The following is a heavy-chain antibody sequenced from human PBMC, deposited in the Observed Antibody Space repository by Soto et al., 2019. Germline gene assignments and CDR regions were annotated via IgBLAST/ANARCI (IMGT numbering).Heavy chain of an antibody. J-gene: IGHJ4*02. D-gene: IGHD1-26*01. CDR3: ANLRVGATLVKGSMGY. Sequence: ASVKVSCKASGYTFTSYAMHWVRQAPGQRLEWMGWINAGNGNTKYSQKFQGRVTITRDTSASTAYMEPSSLRSEDTAVYYCANLRVGATLVKGSMGYWGQGTLVTVYS. V-gene: IGHV1-3*01. CDR2: INAGNGNT. CDR1: GYTFTSYA.